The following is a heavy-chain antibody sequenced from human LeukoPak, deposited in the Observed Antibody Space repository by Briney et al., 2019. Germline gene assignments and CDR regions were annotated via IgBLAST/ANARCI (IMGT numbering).Heavy chain of an antibody. CDR3: ATPRARYSSGGWYALVTWGPGDP. CDR2: ISAYNGNT. D-gene: IGHD6-13*01. Sequence: ASVKVSCKASGYTFTSYGISWVRQAPGQGLEWMGWISAYNGNTNYAQKLQGRVTMTTDTSTSTAYMELRSLRSEDTAVYYCATPRARYSSGGWYALVTWGPGDPW. V-gene: IGHV1-18*01. CDR1: GYTFTSYG. J-gene: IGHJ5*02.